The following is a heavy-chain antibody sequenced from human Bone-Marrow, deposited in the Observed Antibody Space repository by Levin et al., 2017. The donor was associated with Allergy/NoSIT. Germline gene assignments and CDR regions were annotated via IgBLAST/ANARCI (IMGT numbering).Heavy chain of an antibody. CDR2: INPNSGGT. V-gene: IGHV1-2*02. CDR3: ARGRAYSGSYYGHEWYFDR. Sequence: GASVKVSCKASGYTFTGYYMHWVRQAPGQGLEWMGWINPNSGGTHYAQKFQGRVTMTRDTSISTAYMELSRLRSDDTAVYYCARGRAYSGSYYGHEWYFDRWGRGTLVTVSS. J-gene: IGHJ2*01. D-gene: IGHD1-26*01. CDR1: GYTFTGYY.